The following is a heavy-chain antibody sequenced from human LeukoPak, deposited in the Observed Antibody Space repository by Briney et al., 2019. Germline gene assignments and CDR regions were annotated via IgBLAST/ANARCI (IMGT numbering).Heavy chain of an antibody. J-gene: IGHJ5*02. Sequence: SETLSLTCTVSGGSISSYYWSWIRQPPGKGLEWIGYIYYSGSSNYNPSLKSRVTISVDTSKNQFSLKLSSVPAADMSGYYCARRGSSWYDWSANWFDPWGQGTLVTVSS. CDR3: ARRGSSWYDWSANWFDP. CDR2: IYYSGSS. D-gene: IGHD6-13*01. CDR1: GGSISSYY. V-gene: IGHV4-59*08.